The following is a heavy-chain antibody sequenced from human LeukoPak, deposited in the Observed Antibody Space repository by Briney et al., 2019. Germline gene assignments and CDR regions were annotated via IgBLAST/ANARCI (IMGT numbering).Heavy chain of an antibody. CDR3: ARSLGPEDY. CDR1: GFAFSSYW. J-gene: IGHJ4*02. D-gene: IGHD7-27*01. V-gene: IGHV3-7*01. Sequence: GGSLRLSCEASGFAFSSYWASWVRQAPGKGLEWVANINQDGNSQNYVDSVRGRFTISKDNAKNSVYLQMNSLRAEDTAVYYCARSLGPEDYWGQGILVTVSS. CDR2: INQDGNSQ.